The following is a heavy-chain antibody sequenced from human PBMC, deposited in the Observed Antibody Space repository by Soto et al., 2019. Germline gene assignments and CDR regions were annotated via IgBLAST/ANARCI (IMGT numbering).Heavy chain of an antibody. J-gene: IGHJ2*01. D-gene: IGHD4-4*01. V-gene: IGHV3-73*01. CDR3: TRYSKSWTWHFDL. Sequence: EVQLVESGGGLVQPGGSLKLSCVASGFTFSGSAMHWVRQASGKRLEWVGRIRSKPNNYATTYAASVKGRFTISRDDSKNTAFLQMDSLETEDTAVYYCTRYSKSWTWHFDLWGRGTLVSVST. CDR1: GFTFSGSA. CDR2: IRSKPNNYAT.